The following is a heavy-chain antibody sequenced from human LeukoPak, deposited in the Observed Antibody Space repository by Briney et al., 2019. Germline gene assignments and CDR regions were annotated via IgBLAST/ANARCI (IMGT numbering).Heavy chain of an antibody. CDR2: IKQDGSAK. Sequence: GGSLRLSCAASGFTFSTYWMNWVRQAPGKGLEWVANIKQDGSAKFDADSVKGRFTISRDNAKTSLYLQMNSLRAEDTAVYYCVRGWADTVMSRMDSWGQGTLVTVSS. D-gene: IGHD3-16*01. J-gene: IGHJ4*02. CDR1: GFTFSTYW. V-gene: IGHV3-7*01. CDR3: VRGWADTVMSRMDS.